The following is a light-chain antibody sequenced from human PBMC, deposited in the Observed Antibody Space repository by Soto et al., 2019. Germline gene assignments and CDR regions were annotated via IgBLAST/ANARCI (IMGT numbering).Light chain of an antibody. CDR2: KAS. V-gene: IGKV1-5*03. CDR1: QYVRNW. J-gene: IGKJ1*01. CDR3: QQYNTFSRT. Sequence: DIQMTQSPSTLSASVGAGVTISCRASQYVRNWLAWYQQKPGKAPRLLISKASSLQDGVPSRFSGSGSGTQFTLNITSLQPDDVATYYCQQYNTFSRTFGQGTRVDIK.